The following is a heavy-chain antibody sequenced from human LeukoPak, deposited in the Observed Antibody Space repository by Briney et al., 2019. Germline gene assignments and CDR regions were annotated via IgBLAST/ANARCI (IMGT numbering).Heavy chain of an antibody. Sequence: GGSLRLSCSASGFTFSSCAVHWVRQAPGKGLEWVSAIGSNGVNTYYTDSVKGRFTISSDTSKNTLYLQMSSLRAEDTAVYYCVVTATVDYSGDYWGQGTLVTVSS. V-gene: IGHV3-64D*08. D-gene: IGHD2-15*01. CDR3: VVTATVDYSGDY. J-gene: IGHJ4*02. CDR1: GFTFSSCA. CDR2: IGSNGVNT.